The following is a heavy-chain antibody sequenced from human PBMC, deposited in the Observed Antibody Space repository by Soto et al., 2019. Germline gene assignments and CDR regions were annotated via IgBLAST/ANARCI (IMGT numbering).Heavy chain of an antibody. CDR3: ARDSGYGDYEAFVDV. V-gene: IGHV1-18*01. CDR1: GYTFTSYG. Sequence: QVQLVQSGAEVKKPGASVKVSCKASGYTFTSYGISWVRQAPGQGLEWMGWISAYNGNTNYAQKLQGRVTMTTDTPTSTAYMELRSLRSADTAVYYCARDSGYGDYEAFVDVWGQGTTVTVSS. D-gene: IGHD4-17*01. J-gene: IGHJ6*02. CDR2: ISAYNGNT.